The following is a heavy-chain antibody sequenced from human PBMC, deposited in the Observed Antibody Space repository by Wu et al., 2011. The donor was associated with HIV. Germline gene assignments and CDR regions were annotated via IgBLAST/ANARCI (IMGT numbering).Heavy chain of an antibody. D-gene: IGHD2-15*01. CDR1: GYTFTSYD. CDR3: ARKYCSGGGCYFYY. J-gene: IGHJ4*02. Sequence: QVQLVQSGAEVKKPGASVKVSCKASGYTFTSYDINWVRQATGQGLEWMGWISAYNGNTNYAQKLQGRITMTTDTSSSTAYMELRSLRSDDTAVYYCARKYCSGGGCYFYYWGQGTLVTVSS. V-gene: IGHV1-18*01. CDR2: ISAYNGNT.